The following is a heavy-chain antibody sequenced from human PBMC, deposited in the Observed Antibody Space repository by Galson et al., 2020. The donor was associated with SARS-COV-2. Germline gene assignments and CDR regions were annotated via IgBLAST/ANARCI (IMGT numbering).Heavy chain of an antibody. D-gene: IGHD6-6*01. V-gene: IGHV3-30-3*01. CDR3: ARGLEYSSSGDY. CDR1: GFTFSTVP. Sequence: GESLKISCAASGFTFSTVPMHWVRQAPGKGLEWVAVISSDGSNKFYADSLKGRFTISRDNSKNILYLQMNSLRAEDTAVYYCARGLEYSSSGDYWGQGTLVTVSS. CDR2: ISSDGSNK. J-gene: IGHJ4*02.